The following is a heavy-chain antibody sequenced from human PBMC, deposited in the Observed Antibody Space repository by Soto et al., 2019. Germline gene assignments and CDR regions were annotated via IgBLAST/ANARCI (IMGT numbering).Heavy chain of an antibody. D-gene: IGHD2-15*01. CDR3: ARVGCSGGSCYRFWFDP. V-gene: IGHV4-59*01. J-gene: IGHJ5*02. Sequence: SETLSLTCTVSGGSISSYYWSWIRQPPGKGLEWIGYIYYSGSTNYNPSLKSRVTISVDTSKNQFSLKLSSVTAADTAVYYCARVGCSGGSCYRFWFDPWGRGTLVTVSS. CDR1: GGSISSYY. CDR2: IYYSGST.